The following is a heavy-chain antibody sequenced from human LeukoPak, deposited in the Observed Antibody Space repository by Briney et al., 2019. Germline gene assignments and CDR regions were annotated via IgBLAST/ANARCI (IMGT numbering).Heavy chain of an antibody. CDR2: IYYSGST. V-gene: IGHV4-59*01. J-gene: IGHJ4*02. CDR1: GGSISSYY. CDR3: ARGARITMVRGVITPFDY. D-gene: IGHD3-10*01. Sequence: SETLSLTCTVSGGSISSYYWSWIRQPPGKGLEWIGYIYYSGSTNYNPSLKSRVTISVDTSKNQFSLKLSSVTAADTAVYYCARGARITMVRGVITPFDYWGQGTLVTVSS.